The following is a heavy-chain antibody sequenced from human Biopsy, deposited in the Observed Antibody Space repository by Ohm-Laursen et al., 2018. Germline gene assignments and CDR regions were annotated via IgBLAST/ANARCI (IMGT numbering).Heavy chain of an antibody. CDR2: ISSTGNST. V-gene: IGHV3-23*01. CDR1: GFTVATYG. Sequence: SLRLSCAASGFTVATYGMSWVRQAPGKGLEWVSGISSTGNSTYYADSVKGRFTISRDNSKNTLYLQLNSLRVEDTALYYCAKDRRTMRVWYFDLWGRGTLVTVSS. D-gene: IGHD4/OR15-4a*01. J-gene: IGHJ2*01. CDR3: AKDRRTMRVWYFDL.